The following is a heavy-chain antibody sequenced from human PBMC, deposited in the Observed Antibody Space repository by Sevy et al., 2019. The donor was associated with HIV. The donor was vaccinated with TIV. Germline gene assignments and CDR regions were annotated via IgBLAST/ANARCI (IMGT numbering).Heavy chain of an antibody. J-gene: IGHJ4*02. CDR1: GFTFSSYS. CDR3: ARSPLYYDFWSGYNDY. D-gene: IGHD3-3*01. V-gene: IGHV3-21*01. Sequence: GGSLRLSCAASGFTFSSYSMNWVRQAPGKGLEWVSSISSSSSYIYYADSVKGRFTISRDNAKNSLYLQMNSLRAEDTAAYYCARSPLYYDFWSGYNDYWGQGTLVTVSS. CDR2: ISSSSSYI.